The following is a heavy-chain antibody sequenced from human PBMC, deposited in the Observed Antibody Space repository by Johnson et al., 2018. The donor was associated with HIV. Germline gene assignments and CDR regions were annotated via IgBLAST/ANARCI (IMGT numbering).Heavy chain of an antibody. D-gene: IGHD3-22*01. CDR3: ARVQIISGFNWHYYESSIDAVDI. CDR1: GFKYAAS. J-gene: IGHJ3*02. V-gene: IGHV3-23*04. Sequence: VQLVESGGGLVQPGGSLRVSCAASGFKYAASGLAFSNYAVKWVSHTPCVDGGTSFADSVRGRFTISRDNSKNTLYLQMNSLKVEDTAVYYCARVQIISGFNWHYYESSIDAVDIWGQGTMVTVSS. CDR2: TPCVDGGT.